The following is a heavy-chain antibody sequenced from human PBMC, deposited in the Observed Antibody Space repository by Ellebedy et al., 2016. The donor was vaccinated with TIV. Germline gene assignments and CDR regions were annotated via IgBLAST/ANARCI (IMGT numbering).Heavy chain of an antibody. J-gene: IGHJ6*02. CDR2: IYYRGST. CDR1: GGSISSYY. V-gene: IGHV4-59*01. D-gene: IGHD6-19*01. CDR3: ARDHGGAVAGTYYYYSGMDV. Sequence: SETLSLTCTVSGGSISSYYRSWIRQPPGKGLEWIGYIYYRGSTNYNPSLKSRFTITVDTSKNQFSLKLSSVTAADTAVYYCARDHGGAVAGTYYYYSGMDVWGQGTTVTVSS.